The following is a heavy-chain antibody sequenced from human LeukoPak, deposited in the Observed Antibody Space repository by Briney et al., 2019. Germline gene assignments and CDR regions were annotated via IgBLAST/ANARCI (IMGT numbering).Heavy chain of an antibody. CDR1: GFTFSSYV. D-gene: IGHD3-10*01. Sequence: GGSLRLSCAASGFTFSSYVMIWVRQAPGKGLEWVSSISGSGGSTYYADFVKGRFTIFRDVSKNTPYLEMSSLRAEDTAVYYCAKDRQNYYRSGYYFDYWGQGTLVTVSS. J-gene: IGHJ4*02. V-gene: IGHV3-23*01. CDR2: ISGSGGST. CDR3: AKDRQNYYRSGYYFDY.